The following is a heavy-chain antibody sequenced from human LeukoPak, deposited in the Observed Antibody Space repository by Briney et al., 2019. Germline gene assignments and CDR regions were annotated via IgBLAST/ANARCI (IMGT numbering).Heavy chain of an antibody. CDR1: GFTVSNNY. J-gene: IGHJ5*02. Sequence: GGSLRLSCAASGFTVSNNYMRWVRQAPGKGLEWVSSIYSGGATKYADSVKGRFTISRDNYKNTLYLQMKRPRPEDKAGYYRARNPEGPWGQGTLVTVSS. CDR3: ARNPEGP. CDR2: IYSGGAT. D-gene: IGHD1-14*01. V-gene: IGHV3-53*01.